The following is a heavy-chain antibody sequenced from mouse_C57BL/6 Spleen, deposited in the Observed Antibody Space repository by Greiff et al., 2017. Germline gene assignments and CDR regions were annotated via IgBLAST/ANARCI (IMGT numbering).Heavy chain of an antibody. V-gene: IGHV5-6*01. CDR1: GFTFSSYG. J-gene: IGHJ4*01. Sequence: EVKLVESGGDLVKPGGSLKLSCAASGFTFSSYGMSWVRQTPDKRLEWVATISSGGSYTYYPDSVKGRFTISSTNAKNTLYLQMNSLKFEDTAMYYCARQINTVVATNDMDYWGQGTSVTVSS. CDR2: ISSGGSYT. CDR3: ARQINTVVATNDMDY. D-gene: IGHD1-1*01.